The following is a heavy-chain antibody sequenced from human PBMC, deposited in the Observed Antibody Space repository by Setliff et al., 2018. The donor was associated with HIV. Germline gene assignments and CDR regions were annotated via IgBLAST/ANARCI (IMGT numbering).Heavy chain of an antibody. V-gene: IGHV4-39*07. CDR2: INHSGST. CDR3: ASIKHYYDSSGYYYADGPRFDP. D-gene: IGHD3-22*01. Sequence: SETLSLTCTVSGGSISSSSYYWSWIRQPPGKGLEWIGEINHSGSTNYNPSLKSRVTISVDTSKNQFSLKLSSVTAADTAVYYCASIKHYYDSSGYYYADGPRFDPWGQGTLVTVS. CDR1: GGSISSSSYY. J-gene: IGHJ5*02.